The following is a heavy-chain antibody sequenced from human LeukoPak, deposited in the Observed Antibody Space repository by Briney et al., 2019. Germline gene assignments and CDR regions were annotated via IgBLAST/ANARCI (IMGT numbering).Heavy chain of an antibody. CDR1: GDSISSSY. Sequence: SETLSLTCTVSGDSISSSYWSWIRQPPGKRLEWVGYVHYTGKTNYNPSLNNRATISVDMSKNQFSLTLTSVTVADTAVYYCAKGIAVAASRHAFDMWGQGTVVTVSS. D-gene: IGHD6-19*01. V-gene: IGHV4-59*01. CDR2: VHYTGKT. CDR3: AKGIAVAASRHAFDM. J-gene: IGHJ3*02.